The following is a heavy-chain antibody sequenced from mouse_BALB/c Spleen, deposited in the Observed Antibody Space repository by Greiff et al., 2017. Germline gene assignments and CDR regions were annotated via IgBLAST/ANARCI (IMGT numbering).Heavy chain of an antibody. J-gene: IGHJ3*01. CDR1: GYSITSGYY. V-gene: IGHV3-6*02. Sequence: DVQLQESGPGLVKPSQSLSLTCSVTGYSITSGYYWNWIRQFPGNKLEWMGYISYDGSNNYNPSLKNRISITRDTSKNQFFLKLNSVTTEDTATYYCAREGGNFAYWGQGTLVTVSA. CDR2: ISYDGSN. D-gene: IGHD1-1*02. CDR3: AREGGNFAY.